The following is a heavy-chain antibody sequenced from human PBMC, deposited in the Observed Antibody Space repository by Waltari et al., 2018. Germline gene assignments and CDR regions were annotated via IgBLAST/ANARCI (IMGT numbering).Heavy chain of an antibody. CDR2: IRSKPNNYAT. CDR3: TGGAVTGTDF. J-gene: IGHJ4*02. V-gene: IGHV3-73*01. D-gene: IGHD6-13*01. CDR1: CFTFSAST. Sequence: EVQVVESGGGLVQPGGSLRLSCATSCFTFSASTIQWVRQPSGKGLEWVGRIRSKPNNYATRYTASVEGRFTISRDDSENTAYLQMNSLMTEDTAVYYCTGGAVTGTDFWGQGTLVTVSS.